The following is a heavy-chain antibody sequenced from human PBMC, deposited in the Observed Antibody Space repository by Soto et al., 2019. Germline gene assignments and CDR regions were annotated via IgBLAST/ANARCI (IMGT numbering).Heavy chain of an antibody. CDR1: GYTFTRSR. CDR3: ARGQKTTSPDFDY. D-gene: IGHD1-7*01. J-gene: IGHJ4*02. CDR2: IIPISGTA. V-gene: IGHV1-69*13. Sequence: SVKVSCKASGYTFTRSRISWVRQAPGQGLEWMGGIIPISGTANYAQKFQGRVTITADESTSTAYMELSSLRSEDTAVYYCARGQKTTSPDFDYWGQGTLVTVSS.